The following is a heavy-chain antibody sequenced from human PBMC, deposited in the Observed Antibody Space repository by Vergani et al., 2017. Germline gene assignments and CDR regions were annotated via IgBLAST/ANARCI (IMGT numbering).Heavy chain of an antibody. Sequence: QVHLVESEGGVVQPGRSLTLSCVASGVTFSSHGMHWVRQAPGKGLEWVAVIWYDGSNKYYGDSVKGRFTISRDNSKNTLYLQMNSLRVEDTAVYYCARWGNEKRLDSWGQGTLVTVSS. J-gene: IGHJ5*01. CDR3: ARWGNEKRLDS. V-gene: IGHV3-33*01. CDR1: GVTFSSHG. D-gene: IGHD1-1*01. CDR2: IWYDGSNK.